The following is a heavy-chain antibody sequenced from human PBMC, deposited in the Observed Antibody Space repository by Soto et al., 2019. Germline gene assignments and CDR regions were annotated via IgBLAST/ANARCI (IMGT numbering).Heavy chain of an antibody. CDR3: ARGGFSGSGSFIQGDY. CDR2: IKSDGSNI. D-gene: IGHD3-10*01. J-gene: IGHJ4*02. CDR1: GFTFSSYW. Sequence: EVQLVESGGGLVQPGGSLRLSCAASGFTFSSYWMHWVRQAPGKGLVWVSRIKSDGSNINYADSVKGRFTISRDNAKNSPYLQMNSLRAEDTAIYYCARGGFSGSGSFIQGDYWGQGTLVTVSS. V-gene: IGHV3-74*01.